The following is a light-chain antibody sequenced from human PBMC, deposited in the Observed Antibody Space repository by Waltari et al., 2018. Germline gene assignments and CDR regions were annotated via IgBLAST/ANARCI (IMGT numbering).Light chain of an antibody. Sequence: DIQMTQSPSTRSASVGDRVTISCRASQSVGTWLAWYQQKPGKAPKLLIYMASSLDSGVPSRFGGSGSGTDFTLTISSLQPDDFATYSCQQYSSFSTFGQGTKV. V-gene: IGKV1-5*03. J-gene: IGKJ2*01. CDR2: MAS. CDR3: QQYSSFST. CDR1: QSVGTW.